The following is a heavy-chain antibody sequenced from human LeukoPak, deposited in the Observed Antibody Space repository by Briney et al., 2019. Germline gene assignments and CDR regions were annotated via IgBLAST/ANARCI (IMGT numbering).Heavy chain of an antibody. V-gene: IGHV4-4*07. CDR3: ARDHCDDAACYPFDR. Sequence: SETPSLTCNVSGASFNYYYWSWIRQPAGKGLEWIGRVYLGGSTNYNPSLKGRVMMPLDKANNQFSLRLSSVTAADTAIYYCARDHCDDAACYPFDRWGQGTLVTVSS. CDR2: VYLGGST. D-gene: IGHD2-21*01. CDR1: GASFNYYY. J-gene: IGHJ4*02.